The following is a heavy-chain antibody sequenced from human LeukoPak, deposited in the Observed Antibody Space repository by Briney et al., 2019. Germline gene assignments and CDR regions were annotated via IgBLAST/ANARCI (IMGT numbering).Heavy chain of an antibody. D-gene: IGHD3-22*01. CDR1: GFTFSSYS. J-gene: IGHJ4*02. CDR3: ARDLTQEVNYHDSSGYPDY. V-gene: IGHV3-21*01. CDR2: ISSSSSYI. Sequence: GGSLRLSCAASGFTFSSYSMNWVRQAPGKGLEWVSSISSSSSYIYYADSVKGRFTISRDNAKNSLYLQMNSLRAEDTAVYYCARDLTQEVNYHDSSGYPDYWGQGALVTVSS.